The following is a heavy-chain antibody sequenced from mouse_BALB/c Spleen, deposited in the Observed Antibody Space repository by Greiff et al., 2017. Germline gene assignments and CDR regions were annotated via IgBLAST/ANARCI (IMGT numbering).Heavy chain of an antibody. D-gene: IGHD2-4*01. CDR2: INSNGGST. CDR1: GFTFSSYY. J-gene: IGHJ3*01. CDR3: ARPPYDYDERAFAY. V-gene: IGHV5-6-2*01. Sequence: DVMLVESGGGLVKLGGSLKLSCAASGFTFSSYYMSWVRQTPEKRLELVAAINSNGGSTYYPDTVKGRFTISRDNAKNTLYLQMSSLKSEDTALYYCARPPYDYDERAFAYWGQGTLVTVSA.